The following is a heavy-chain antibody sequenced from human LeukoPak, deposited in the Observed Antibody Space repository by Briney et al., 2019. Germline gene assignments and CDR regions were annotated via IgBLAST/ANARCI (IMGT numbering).Heavy chain of an antibody. CDR1: GYTSTGYY. V-gene: IGHV1-2*02. D-gene: IGHD6-13*01. Sequence: ASVKVSCKASGYTSTGYYMHWVRQAPGQGLEWMGWINPNSGGTNYAQKFQGRVTMTRDTSISTAYMELSRLRSDDTAVYYCARGFSHSWYSGGYWGQGTLVTVSS. CDR3: ARGFSHSWYSGGY. CDR2: INPNSGGT. J-gene: IGHJ4*02.